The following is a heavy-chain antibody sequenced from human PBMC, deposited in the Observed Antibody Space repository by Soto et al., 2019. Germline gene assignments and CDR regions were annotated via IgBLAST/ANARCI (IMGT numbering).Heavy chain of an antibody. CDR3: ARGGYCSSTSCYFSYHYYGMDV. CDR1: GDSVSSNSAA. CDR2: TYYRSKWYN. Sequence: SQTLSLTCAISGDSVSSNSAAWNWIRQSPSRGLEWLGRTYYRSKWYNDYAVSVKSRITINPDTSKNQFSLQLNSVTPEDTAVYYCARGGYCSSTSCYFSYHYYGMDVWGQGTTVTVSS. D-gene: IGHD2-2*03. J-gene: IGHJ6*02. V-gene: IGHV6-1*01.